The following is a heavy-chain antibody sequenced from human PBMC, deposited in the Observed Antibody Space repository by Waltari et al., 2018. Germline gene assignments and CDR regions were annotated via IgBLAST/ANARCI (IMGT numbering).Heavy chain of an antibody. CDR2: INSDGSST. CDR1: GFTFSSYW. D-gene: IGHD4-17*01. CDR3: ARERGDYIFASYGMDV. J-gene: IGHJ6*02. Sequence: EVQLVESGGGLVQPGGSLRLSCAASGFTFSSYWMHWVRQAHGKGLVWVSRINSDGSSTSYADSVKGRFTISRDNAKNTLYLQMNSLRAEDTAVYYCARERGDYIFASYGMDVWGQGTTVTVSS. V-gene: IGHV3-74*01.